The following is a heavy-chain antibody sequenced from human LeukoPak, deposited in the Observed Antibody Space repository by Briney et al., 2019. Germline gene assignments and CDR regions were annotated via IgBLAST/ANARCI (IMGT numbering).Heavy chain of an antibody. CDR3: AGETYNWNDDYYYYYMDV. D-gene: IGHD1-1*01. CDR1: GGSISSYY. J-gene: IGHJ6*03. CDR2: IYYSGST. Sequence: PSETLSLTCTVSGGSISSYYWSWIRQPPGKGLEWIGYIYYSGSTNYNPSLKSRVTISVDTSKNQFSLKLSSVTAADTAVYYCAGETYNWNDDYYYYYMDVWGKGTTVTVSS. V-gene: IGHV4-59*01.